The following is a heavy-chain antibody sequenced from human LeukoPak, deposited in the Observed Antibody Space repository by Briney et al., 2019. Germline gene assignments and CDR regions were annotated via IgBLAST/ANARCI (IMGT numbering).Heavy chain of an antibody. V-gene: IGHV3-9*01. J-gene: IGHJ3*02. CDR1: GFTFDDYA. CDR3: AKDISYGGNSGAFDI. Sequence: GRSLRLSCAASGFTFDDYAMHWVRQAPGKGLEGVSGISWNSGSIDYADSVKGRFTISRDNAKNSLYLQMNSLRAEDTALYYCAKDISYGGNSGAFDIWGQGTMVTVSS. CDR2: ISWNSGSI. D-gene: IGHD4-23*01.